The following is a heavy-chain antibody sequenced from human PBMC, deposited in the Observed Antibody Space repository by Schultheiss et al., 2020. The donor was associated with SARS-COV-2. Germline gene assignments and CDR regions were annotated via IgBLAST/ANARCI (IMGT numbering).Heavy chain of an antibody. D-gene: IGHD2/OR15-2a*01. V-gene: IGHV3-49*04. CDR1: GFTFSSYA. Sequence: GESLKISCAASGFTFSSYAMSWVRQAPGKGLEWVGFIRSKAYGGTTEYAASVKGRFTISRDDSKSIAYLQMNSLKTEDTAVYYCTRDDSTYGMDVWGQGTTVTVSS. CDR3: TRDDSTYGMDV. CDR2: IRSKAYGGTT. J-gene: IGHJ6*02.